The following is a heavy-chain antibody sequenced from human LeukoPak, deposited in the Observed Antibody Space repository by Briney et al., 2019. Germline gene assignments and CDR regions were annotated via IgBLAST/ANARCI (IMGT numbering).Heavy chain of an antibody. CDR2: INFDASAS. V-gene: IGHV3-7*04. CDR3: TRVTTNGYFEY. Sequence: GGSLRLSCAASGFTFSSYSMNWVRQAPGKGLEWVASINFDASASHHVDSVNGRFTISRDNAKNSLYLQMSYLRAEDAAVYFCTRVTTNGYFEYWGQGTLVTVSS. CDR1: GFTFSSYS. J-gene: IGHJ4*02. D-gene: IGHD1-1*01.